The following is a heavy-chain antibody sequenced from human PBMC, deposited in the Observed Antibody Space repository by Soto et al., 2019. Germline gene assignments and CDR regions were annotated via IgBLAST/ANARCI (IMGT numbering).Heavy chain of an antibody. CDR1: GGSVSSGIYY. J-gene: IGHJ4*02. CDR3: ARAYYYDSSGYYAAY. D-gene: IGHD3-22*01. Sequence: QVQLQESGPGLVKPSETLSLTCTVSGGSVSSGIYYWSWIRQPPGKGLEWIGYIHYSGSTNYNPSLKIRVTISVDTSKNQFSLKLNSVTAADTAVYYCARAYYYDSSGYYAAYWGQGTLVTVSS. CDR2: IHYSGST. V-gene: IGHV4-61*01.